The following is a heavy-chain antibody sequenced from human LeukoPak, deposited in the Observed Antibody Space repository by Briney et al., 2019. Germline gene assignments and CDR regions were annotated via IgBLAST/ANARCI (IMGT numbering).Heavy chain of an antibody. CDR3: ARGDNWNDGGIDY. J-gene: IGHJ4*02. D-gene: IGHD1-1*01. CDR1: GGSFSGYY. Sequence: SETLSLTCAVYGGSFSGYYWSWIRQPPGKGLEWIGEINHSGSTNYNPSLKSRVTISVDTSKNQFSLKLSSVTAADTAVYYCARGDNWNDGGIDYWGQGTLVTVSS. CDR2: INHSGST. V-gene: IGHV4-34*01.